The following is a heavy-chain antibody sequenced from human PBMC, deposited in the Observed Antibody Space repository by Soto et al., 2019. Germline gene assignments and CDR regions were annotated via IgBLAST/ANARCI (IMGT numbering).Heavy chain of an antibody. CDR2: ISWNSGSI. CDR1: GFTFDDYA. Sequence: EVQLVESGGGLVQPGRSLRLSCAATGFTFDDYAMHWVRQAPGKGLVWVSGISWNSGSIGYADSVKGRFTISRDNAKNSLYLQMNSLRAEDTALYYCAKDIGQQLVLIDYWGQGTLVTVSS. V-gene: IGHV3-9*01. D-gene: IGHD6-13*01. J-gene: IGHJ4*02. CDR3: AKDIGQQLVLIDY.